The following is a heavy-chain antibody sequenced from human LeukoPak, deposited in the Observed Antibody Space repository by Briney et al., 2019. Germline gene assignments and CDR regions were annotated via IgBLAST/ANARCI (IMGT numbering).Heavy chain of an antibody. D-gene: IGHD6-13*01. J-gene: IGHJ6*02. CDR2: FSGSGGST. CDR3: AKRYSSSWYSAGMDV. CDR1: GFTLWNQS. Sequence: GGALRLSLAASGFTLWNQSTKLGRRAPGKGLGWGSGFSGSGGSTYYADSVKGRFTISRDNSKNTLYLQMNSLRAEDTAVYYCAKRYSSSWYSAGMDVWGQGTTVTVSS. V-gene: IGHV3-23*01.